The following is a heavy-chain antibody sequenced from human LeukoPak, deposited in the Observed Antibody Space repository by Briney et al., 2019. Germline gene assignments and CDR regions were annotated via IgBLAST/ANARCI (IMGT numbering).Heavy chain of an antibody. V-gene: IGHV3-74*01. CDR2: INSDGSIT. Sequence: GGSLRLSCVASGFTFSSYWMHWVRLVPGKGLVWVSRINSDGSITDYADSVKGRFTISRDNAKNALYLQMNSLGAEDTAMYYCVRLNVVTPFECWGQGTLVTVSS. CDR3: VRLNVVTPFEC. J-gene: IGHJ4*02. CDR1: GFTFSSYW. D-gene: IGHD3-22*01.